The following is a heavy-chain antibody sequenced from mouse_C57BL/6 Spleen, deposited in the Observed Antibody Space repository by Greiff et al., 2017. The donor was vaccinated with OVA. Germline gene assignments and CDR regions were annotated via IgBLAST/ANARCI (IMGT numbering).Heavy chain of an antibody. CDR3: ARGNYYGSSYVGFAH. Sequence: QVHVKQSGAELVRPGASVKLSCKASGYTFTDYYINWVKQRPGQGLEWIARIYPGSGNTYYNEKFKGKATLTAEKSSSTAYMQLSSLTSEDSAVYFCARGNYYGSSYVGFAHWGPGTLVTVSA. CDR2: IYPGSGNT. V-gene: IGHV1-76*01. J-gene: IGHJ3*01. D-gene: IGHD1-1*01. CDR1: GYTFTDYY.